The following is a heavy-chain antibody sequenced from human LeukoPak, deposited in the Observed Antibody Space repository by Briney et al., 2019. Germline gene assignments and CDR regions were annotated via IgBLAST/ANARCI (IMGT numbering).Heavy chain of an antibody. CDR2: IYTSGST. J-gene: IGHJ5*02. Sequence: PSQTLSLTCTVSGGSISSGSYYWSWIRQPAGKGLEWIGRIYTSGSTNYNPSLKSRVTMSVDTSKNQFPLKLSSVTAADTAVYYCASEVAAAGFDPWGQGTLVTVSS. V-gene: IGHV4-61*02. CDR3: ASEVAAAGFDP. CDR1: GGSISSGSYY. D-gene: IGHD6-13*01.